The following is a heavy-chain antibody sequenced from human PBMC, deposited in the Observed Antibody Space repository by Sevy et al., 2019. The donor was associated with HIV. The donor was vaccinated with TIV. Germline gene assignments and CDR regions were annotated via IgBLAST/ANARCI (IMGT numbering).Heavy chain of an antibody. CDR1: GFTFSNAW. D-gene: IGHD3-22*01. CDR3: TNTYYYDSSGYYKRGWFDP. CDR2: IKSKTDGGTT. J-gene: IGHJ5*02. Sequence: GGSLRLSCAASGFTFSNAWMSWVRQAPGKGLEWVGRIKSKTDGGTTDYAAPVKGGFTISRDDSKNTLYLQMNSLKTEDTAVYYCTNTYYYDSSGYYKRGWFDPWGQGTLVTVSS. V-gene: IGHV3-15*01.